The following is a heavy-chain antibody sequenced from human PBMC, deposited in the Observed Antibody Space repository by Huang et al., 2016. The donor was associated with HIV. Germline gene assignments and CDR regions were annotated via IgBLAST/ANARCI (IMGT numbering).Heavy chain of an antibody. CDR3: ARDLTGTRAAAAGIRGDAFDV. CDR1: GGTFGSYD. CDR2: IIPILDTV. D-gene: IGHD6-13*01. J-gene: IGHJ3*01. V-gene: IGHV1-69*13. Sequence: QVQLVQSGAEVKKPGSSVKVSCKASGGTFGSYDISLVRQAPGKGLEWMGGIIPILDTVNYAQKFQGRVRITADASTSTAYMELTSLRSEDTAVYYCARDLTGTRAAAAGIRGDAFDVWGQGTLVTVSS.